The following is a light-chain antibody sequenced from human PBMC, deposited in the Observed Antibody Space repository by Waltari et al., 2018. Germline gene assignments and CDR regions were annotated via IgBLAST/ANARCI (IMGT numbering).Light chain of an antibody. Sequence: ELVMTHSPATLSVSPGERASLSCRASQSASTSLAWYQQTPGQAPRLLIYRASTRAAGIPDRFSGSGSGTEFTLTISSLQSEDSAIYYCQQYNIWPWTFGQGTKVDIK. J-gene: IGKJ1*01. V-gene: IGKV3-15*01. CDR3: QQYNIWPWT. CDR2: RAS. CDR1: QSASTS.